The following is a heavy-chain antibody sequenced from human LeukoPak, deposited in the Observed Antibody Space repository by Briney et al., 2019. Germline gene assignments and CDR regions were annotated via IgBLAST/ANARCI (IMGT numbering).Heavy chain of an antibody. V-gene: IGHV5-51*01. D-gene: IGHD2-2*01. CDR2: IYPGDSDT. CDR3: ATNSRYCSSTSCFDY. CDR1: GYSFTSYW. J-gene: IGHJ4*02. Sequence: GESLKISCKGSGYSFTSYWIGWVRQMPGKGLEWMGIIYPGDSDTRYSPSFQGQVTISADKSISTAYLQWSSLKASDTAMNYCATNSRYCSSTSCFDYWGQGTLVTVSS.